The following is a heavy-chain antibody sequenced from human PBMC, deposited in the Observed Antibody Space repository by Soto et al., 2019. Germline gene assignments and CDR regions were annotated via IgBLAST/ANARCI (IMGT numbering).Heavy chain of an antibody. CDR1: GFTFSSYA. D-gene: IGHD4-4*01. CDR3: ARVMGKSGTVTVYPKTITASYYYCMDV. CDR2: ISYDGSNK. V-gene: IGHV3-30-3*01. Sequence: GGSLRLSCAASGFTFSSYAMHWVRQAPGKGLEWVAVISYDGSNKYYADSVKGRFTISRDNSKNTLYLQMNSLRAEDTAVYYCARVMGKSGTVTVYPKTITASYYYCMDVWGQGITVTVSS. J-gene: IGHJ6*02.